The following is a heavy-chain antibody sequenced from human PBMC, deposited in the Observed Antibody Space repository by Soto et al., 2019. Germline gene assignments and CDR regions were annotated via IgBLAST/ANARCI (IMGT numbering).Heavy chain of an antibody. Sequence: ASVKVSCKASGYTFTSYGISWVRQAPGQGLEWMGWISAYNGNTNYAQKPQGRVTMTTDTSTSTAYMELRSLRSDDTAVYYCARDLDSVVVPAAPASENYYYGMDVWGQGTTVTVSS. CDR2: ISAYNGNT. D-gene: IGHD2-2*01. CDR3: ARDLDSVVVPAAPASENYYYGMDV. J-gene: IGHJ6*02. V-gene: IGHV1-18*01. CDR1: GYTFTSYG.